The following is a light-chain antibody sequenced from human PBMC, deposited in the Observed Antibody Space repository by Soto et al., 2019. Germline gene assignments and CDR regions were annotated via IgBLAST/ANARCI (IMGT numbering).Light chain of an antibody. CDR1: QTVSSSF. V-gene: IGKV3-20*01. CDR2: AAS. Sequence: EIVLTQSPGTLSFSPGERAKLSCRASQTVSSSFLAWYQQTPGQAPRLLIYAASSRATGIPDRFSGSGSGTDFTLTISRLEPEEFAVYYCKQYGSSRGTVGQGTKVEIK. J-gene: IGKJ1*01. CDR3: KQYGSSRGT.